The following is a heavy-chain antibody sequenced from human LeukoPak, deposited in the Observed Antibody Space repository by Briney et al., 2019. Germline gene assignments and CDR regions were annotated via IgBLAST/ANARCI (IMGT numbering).Heavy chain of an antibody. J-gene: IGHJ4*02. CDR3: ARLGFCSGGRCLNDY. V-gene: IGHV4-31*03. CDR2: IYYSGST. Sequence: PSETLSLTCTVSGGSINSGGHSWSWIRQHPGKGLEWIGYIYYSGSTYYNPSLKSRVTISVDTSKNQFSLRLSSVTAADTAVYYCARLGFCSGGRCLNDYWGQGTLVTVSS. CDR1: GGSINSGGHS. D-gene: IGHD2-15*01.